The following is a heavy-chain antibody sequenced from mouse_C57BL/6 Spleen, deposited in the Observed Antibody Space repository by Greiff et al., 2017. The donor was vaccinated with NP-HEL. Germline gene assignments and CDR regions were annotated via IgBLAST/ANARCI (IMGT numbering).Heavy chain of an antibody. CDR3: ARLSYYYGSDDFDY. CDR2: IYPYNGVS. J-gene: IGHJ2*01. V-gene: IGHV1-31*01. D-gene: IGHD1-1*01. CDR1: GYSFTGYY. Sequence: VQLKESGPELVKPGASVKISCKASGYSFTGYYMHWVKQSHGNILDWIGYIYPYNGVSSYNQKFKGKATLTVDKSSSTAYMELRSLTSEDSAVYYCARLSYYYGSDDFDYWGQGTTLTVSS.